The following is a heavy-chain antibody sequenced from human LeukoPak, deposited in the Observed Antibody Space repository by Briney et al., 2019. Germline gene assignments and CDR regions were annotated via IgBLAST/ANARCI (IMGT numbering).Heavy chain of an antibody. D-gene: IGHD3-3*01. Sequence: ASVKVSCKASGYTFTSYYMHWVRQAPGQGLEWMGIINPSGGSTSYAQKFQGRVTMTRDTSTSTVYMELSSLRSEDTAVYYCARDHLQGFWGGYYTDYWGQGTLVTVSS. CDR1: GYTFTSYY. V-gene: IGHV1-46*01. J-gene: IGHJ4*02. CDR3: ARDHLQGFWGGYYTDY. CDR2: INPSGGST.